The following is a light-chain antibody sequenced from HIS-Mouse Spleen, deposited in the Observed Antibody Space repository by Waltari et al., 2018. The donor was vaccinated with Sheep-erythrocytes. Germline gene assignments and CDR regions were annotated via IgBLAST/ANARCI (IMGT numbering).Light chain of an antibody. J-gene: IGLJ3*02. CDR3: QVWDSSSDHWV. CDR1: RGSIASNY. V-gene: IGLV3-21*03. Sequence: LTQPHSVSESPGKTVTISCTRSRGSIASNYVQWYQQKPGQAPVLVVYDASDRPSGIPERFSGSNSGNTATLTISRVEAGDEADYYCQVWDSSSDHWVFGGGTKLTVL. CDR2: DAS.